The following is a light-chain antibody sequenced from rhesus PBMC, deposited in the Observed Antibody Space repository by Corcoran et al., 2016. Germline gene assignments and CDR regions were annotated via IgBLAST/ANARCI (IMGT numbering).Light chain of an antibody. V-gene: IGLV1S4*01. CDR2: YTI. Sequence: SVLTQPPSASGTPGPSVPISCSGSNSNIGDNNVFWYQQLPGTAPKLLIYYTIQRPSGVPARFSGSKSDTSASLAITGLRSEDEADYYCAAWDDSLRSHIFGSGTRLTVL. J-gene: IGLJ1*01. CDR3: AAWDDSLRSHI. CDR1: NSNIGDNN.